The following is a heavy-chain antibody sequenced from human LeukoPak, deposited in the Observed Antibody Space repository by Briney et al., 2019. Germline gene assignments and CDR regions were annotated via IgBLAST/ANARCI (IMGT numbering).Heavy chain of an antibody. CDR2: ISFSGSTI. CDR1: EFSVGSNY. Sequence: TGGSLRLSCAASEFSVGSNYMTWVRQAPGKGLEWVSYISFSGSTIYYADSVKGRFTISRDNAKNSLYLQMNSLRAEDTALYYCARDRVSGAVAAEIENDYWGQGTLVTVSS. V-gene: IGHV3-11*01. D-gene: IGHD6-19*01. CDR3: ARDRVSGAVAAEIENDY. J-gene: IGHJ4*02.